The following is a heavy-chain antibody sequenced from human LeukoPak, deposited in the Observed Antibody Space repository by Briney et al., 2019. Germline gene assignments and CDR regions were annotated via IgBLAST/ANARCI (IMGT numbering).Heavy chain of an antibody. CDR3: AKALMVRGVANWFDP. CDR1: GFTFSSNA. CDR2: ISGSGGST. Sequence: GRSLRLSCAASGFTFSSNAMSWVRQAPGKGLEWVSAISGSGGSTYYADSVKGRFTISRDNSKNTLYLQMNSLRAEDTAVYYCAKALMVRGVANWFDPWGQGTLVTVSS. J-gene: IGHJ5*02. V-gene: IGHV3-23*01. D-gene: IGHD3-10*01.